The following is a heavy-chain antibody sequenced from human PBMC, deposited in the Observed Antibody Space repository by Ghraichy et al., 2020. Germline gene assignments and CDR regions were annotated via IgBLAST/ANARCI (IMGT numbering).Heavy chain of an antibody. CDR2: IIPILGIA. CDR1: GGTFSSYA. Sequence: SVKVSCKASGGTFSSYAISWVRQAPGQGLEWMGRIIPILGIANYAQKFQGRVTITADKSTSTAYMELSSLRSEDTAVYYCEWLGPPYFDYWGQGTLVTVSS. D-gene: IGHD6-19*01. CDR3: EWLGPPYFDY. V-gene: IGHV1-69*04. J-gene: IGHJ4*02.